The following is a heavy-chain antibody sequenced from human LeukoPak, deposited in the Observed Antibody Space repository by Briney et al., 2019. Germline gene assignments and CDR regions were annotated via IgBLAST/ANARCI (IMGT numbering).Heavy chain of an antibody. CDR2: IYHQAGT. CDR3: ARSGWDLRYGMDV. Sequence: PSETLSLTCTVSGGYMENIYWHWIRQPPGKGLEWIGYIYHQAGTEYNPSLKNRVAISVGTSKNQFSLKLSSVTAADTAVYYCARSGWDLRYGMDVWGQGTTVTVSS. CDR1: GGYMENIY. D-gene: IGHD1-26*01. J-gene: IGHJ6*02. V-gene: IGHV4-59*01.